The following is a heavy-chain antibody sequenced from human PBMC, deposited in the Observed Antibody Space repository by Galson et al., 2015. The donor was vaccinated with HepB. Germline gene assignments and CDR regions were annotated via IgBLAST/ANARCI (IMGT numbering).Heavy chain of an antibody. V-gene: IGHV3-11*06. Sequence: SLRLSCAASGFIFSDYYMSWIRQTPRKGLEWLSYISGGTTYSNYADSVKGRFTISRDNAKDSLYLQINGLRADDTAVYYCARVADSDYGDHTHFDYWGQGSLVTVSS. CDR1: GFIFSDYY. J-gene: IGHJ4*02. D-gene: IGHD4-17*01. CDR3: ARVADSDYGDHTHFDY. CDR2: ISGGTTYS.